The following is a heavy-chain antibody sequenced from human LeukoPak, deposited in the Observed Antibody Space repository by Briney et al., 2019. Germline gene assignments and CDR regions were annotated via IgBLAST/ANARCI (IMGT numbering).Heavy chain of an antibody. D-gene: IGHD3-22*01. CDR2: IKTDGSNT. J-gene: IGHJ4*02. Sequence: GGSLRLSCAASGFTFSSYWMRWARHVPGKGLVWVSRIKTDGSNTVYADNVKGRFTISRDNAKNTLYLQMNSLRVEDTAVYYCTRTYYYDSRDYFDYWGQGALVTVSS. CDR1: GFTFSSYW. V-gene: IGHV3-74*01. CDR3: TRTYYYDSRDYFDY.